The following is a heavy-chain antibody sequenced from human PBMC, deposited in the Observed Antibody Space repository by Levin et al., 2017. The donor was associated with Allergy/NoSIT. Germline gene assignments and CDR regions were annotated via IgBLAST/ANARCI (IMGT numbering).Heavy chain of an antibody. Sequence: SQTLSLICTVSGDSISSHYWTWIRQPPGKGLEWIGYIYYSGITNYNPSLKSRVTISVDTSKNQFSLKLSSVTAADTAIYHCARVAGGDGYNYLEYWGQGILVTVSS. J-gene: IGHJ4*02. CDR3: ARVAGGDGYNYLEY. D-gene: IGHD5-24*01. CDR2: IYYSGIT. V-gene: IGHV4-59*11. CDR1: GDSISSHY.